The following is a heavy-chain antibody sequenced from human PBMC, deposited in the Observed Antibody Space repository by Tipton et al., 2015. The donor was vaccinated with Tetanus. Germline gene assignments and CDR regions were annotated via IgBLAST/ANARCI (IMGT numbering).Heavy chain of an antibody. V-gene: IGHV1-2*02. J-gene: IGHJ6*02. CDR2: IDPNSGGT. CDR1: GYTFTGYY. Sequence: QLVQSGAEVKKPGASVKVSCKASGYTFTGYYMYWVRQAPGQGLEWMGWIDPNSGGTVYAQKFQGRVTMTRDTSISTAYMELRSLRSDDTAVYYCARDRCDYISYGMDLWGPGTTVTVS. D-gene: IGHD3-16*01. CDR3: ARDRCDYISYGMDL.